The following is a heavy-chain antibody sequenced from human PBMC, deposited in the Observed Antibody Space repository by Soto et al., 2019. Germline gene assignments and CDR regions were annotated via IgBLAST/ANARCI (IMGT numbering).Heavy chain of an antibody. J-gene: IGHJ4*02. CDR3: ARVMRDSYGYLMVDY. CDR2: MNPNSGNT. CDR1: VYTFTSYD. Sequence: ASVKVSCKASVYTFTSYDNHWVRQASGQGLEWMGWMNPNSGNTGYAQKFQGRVTMTRNTSISTAYMELSSLRSEDTAVYYCARVMRDSYGYLMVDYWGQGTLVTVSS. V-gene: IGHV1-8*01. D-gene: IGHD5-18*01.